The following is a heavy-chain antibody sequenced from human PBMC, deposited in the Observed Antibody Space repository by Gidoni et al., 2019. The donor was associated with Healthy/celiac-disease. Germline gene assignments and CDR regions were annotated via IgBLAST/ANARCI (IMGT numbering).Heavy chain of an antibody. Sequence: EVQLLESGGGLVQPGGSLRLSCAASGFTFSSYAMSWVRPAPGKGLEWVSAISGSGGSTYYADSVKGRFTISRDNSKNTLYLQMNSLRAEDTAVYYCAKDSSIAAAGGLYFDYWGQGTLVTVSS. J-gene: IGHJ4*02. CDR2: ISGSGGST. V-gene: IGHV3-23*01. D-gene: IGHD6-13*01. CDR3: AKDSSIAAAGGLYFDY. CDR1: GFTFSSYA.